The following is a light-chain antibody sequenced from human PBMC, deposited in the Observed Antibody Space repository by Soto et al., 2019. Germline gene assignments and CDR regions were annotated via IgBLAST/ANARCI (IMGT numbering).Light chain of an antibody. CDR2: DAC. V-gene: IGKV1-5*01. Sequence: DIQMTQSPCTLPASVGDRVTIAYRASQTVSSWLAWYLQKPGKTPALLIYDACRLADGVPSRYNGSESGTEFTLTIGSLKPDNFATYFCQQYYNYSTFGQGTKV. CDR1: QTVSSW. J-gene: IGKJ1*01. CDR3: QQYYNYST.